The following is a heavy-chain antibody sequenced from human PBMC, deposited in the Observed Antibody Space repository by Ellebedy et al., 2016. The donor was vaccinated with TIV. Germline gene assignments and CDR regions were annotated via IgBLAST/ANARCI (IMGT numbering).Heavy chain of an antibody. D-gene: IGHD6-13*01. V-gene: IGHV1-69*06. CDR2: IIPIFGTA. Sequence: ASVKVSCKASGGTFSSYAISWVRQAPGQGLEWMGGIIPIFGTANYAQKFQGRVTMTEDTSTDTAYMELSSLRSEDTAVYYCARGSEQQLVYYGMDVWGQGTTVTVSS. J-gene: IGHJ6*02. CDR1: GGTFSSYA. CDR3: ARGSEQQLVYYGMDV.